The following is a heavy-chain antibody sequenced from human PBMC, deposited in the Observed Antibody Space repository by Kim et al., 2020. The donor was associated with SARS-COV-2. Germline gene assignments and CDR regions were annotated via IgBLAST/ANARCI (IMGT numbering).Heavy chain of an antibody. D-gene: IGHD3-16*01. J-gene: IGHJ6*02. V-gene: IGHV3-23*01. CDR3: ARGGGMDV. CDR2: ITGGAST. Sequence: GGSLRLSCAASGFTFSNYALNWVRQAPGKGLEWVSTITGGASTSSADSVKGRFAISSADSVKGRCAISRDNSKNTLYLEMNSLRVEDTAIYYCARGGGMDVWGQGTTVTVSS. CDR1: GFTFSNYA.